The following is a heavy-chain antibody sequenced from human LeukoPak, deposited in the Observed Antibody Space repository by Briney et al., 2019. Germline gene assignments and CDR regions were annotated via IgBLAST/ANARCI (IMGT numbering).Heavy chain of an antibody. CDR3: AKWELGGWFDP. CDR1: GFTFSSYA. J-gene: IGHJ5*02. D-gene: IGHD1-26*01. Sequence: PGRSLRLSCAASGFTFSSYAMHWVRQAPGKGLEWVAVISYDGSNKYYADSVKGRFTISRDNSKNTLYLQMNSLRAEDTAVYYCAKWELGGWFDPWGQGTLVTVSS. CDR2: ISYDGSNK. V-gene: IGHV3-30*04.